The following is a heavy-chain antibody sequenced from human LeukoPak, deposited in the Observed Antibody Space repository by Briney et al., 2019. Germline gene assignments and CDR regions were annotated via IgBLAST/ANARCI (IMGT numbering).Heavy chain of an antibody. Sequence: ASVKVSCKASGYTFTSYGISWVRQAPGQGLEWMGWISAYNGNTNYAQKLQGRVTMTTDTSTSTVYMELSSLRSEDTAVYYCASGLVSFPSHFDYWGQGTLVTVSS. D-gene: IGHD2-2*01. V-gene: IGHV1-18*01. CDR2: ISAYNGNT. CDR3: ASGLVSFPSHFDY. CDR1: GYTFTSYG. J-gene: IGHJ4*02.